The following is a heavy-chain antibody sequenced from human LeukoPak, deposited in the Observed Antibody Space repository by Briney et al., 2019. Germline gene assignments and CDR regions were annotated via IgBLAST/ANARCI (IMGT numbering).Heavy chain of an antibody. J-gene: IGHJ5*02. CDR3: ASPYYDSSGMT. V-gene: IGHV4-39*01. Sequence: SETLSLTCTVSGGSISSSSYYWGWIRQPPGKGLEWIGSIYYSGSTYYNPSLKSRVTISVDTSKDQFSLKLSSVTAADTAVYYCASPYYDSSGMTWGQGILVTVSS. CDR2: IYYSGST. CDR1: GGSISSSSYY. D-gene: IGHD3-22*01.